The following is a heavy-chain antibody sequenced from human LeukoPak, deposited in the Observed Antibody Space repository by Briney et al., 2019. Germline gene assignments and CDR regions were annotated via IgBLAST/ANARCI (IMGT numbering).Heavy chain of an antibody. V-gene: IGHV1-8*01. Sequence: ASVKVSCKASGYTFTSYDINWVRQATGQGLEWMGWMNPNSGNTGYAQKFQGRVTMTRNTSISTAYMELSSLRAEDTAVYYCARVFSSGWYVGYWGQGTLVTVSS. CDR3: ARVFSSGWYVGY. CDR2: MNPNSGNT. D-gene: IGHD6-19*01. J-gene: IGHJ4*02. CDR1: GYTFTSYD.